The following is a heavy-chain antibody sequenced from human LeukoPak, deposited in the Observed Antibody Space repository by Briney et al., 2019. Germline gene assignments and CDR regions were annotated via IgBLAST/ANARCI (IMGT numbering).Heavy chain of an antibody. J-gene: IGHJ4*02. D-gene: IGHD6-13*01. CDR3: ARVQAAAGTAGGDY. V-gene: IGHV3-30-3*01. CDR1: GFTFSSYA. CDR2: ISYDGSNK. Sequence: GGSLRLSCAASGFTFSSYAMHWVRPAPGKGLEWVAVISYDGSNKYYADSVKGRFTISRDNSKNTLYLQMNSLRAEDTAVYYCARVQAAAGTAGGDYWGQGTLVTVSS.